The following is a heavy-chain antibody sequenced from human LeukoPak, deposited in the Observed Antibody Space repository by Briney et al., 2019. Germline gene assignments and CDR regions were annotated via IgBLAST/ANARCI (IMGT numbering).Heavy chain of an antibody. CDR3: AKVASTTRRHDAFDI. D-gene: IGHD1-1*01. CDR2: ITPSSGGT. Sequence: ASVKVSCKASGCTLTDYYIHWVRQAPGQGLEWMGWITPSSGGTIYAQKFQGRVTMTRDMSIGTAYMELSRLRSDDTAVYYCAKVASTTRRHDAFDIWGQGTLVTVSS. CDR1: GCTLTDYY. J-gene: IGHJ3*02. V-gene: IGHV1-2*02.